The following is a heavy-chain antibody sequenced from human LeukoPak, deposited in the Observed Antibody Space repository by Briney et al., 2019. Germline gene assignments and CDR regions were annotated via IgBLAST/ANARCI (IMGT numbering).Heavy chain of an antibody. CDR2: IYHSGST. Sequence: SGTLSLTCAVSGGSISSSNWWSWVRQPPGKGLEWIGEIYHSGSTNYNPSLKSRVTISVDTSKNQFSLKLSSVTAADTAVYYCASMSYHYYYYYMDVWGKGTTVTVSS. CDR1: GGSISSSNW. J-gene: IGHJ6*03. V-gene: IGHV4-4*02. D-gene: IGHD3-10*01. CDR3: ASMSYHYYYYYMDV.